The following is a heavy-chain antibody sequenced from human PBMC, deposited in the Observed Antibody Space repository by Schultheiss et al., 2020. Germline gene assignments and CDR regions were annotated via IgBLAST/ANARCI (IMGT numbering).Heavy chain of an antibody. CDR3: AKEGGGPTDIDY. D-gene: IGHD4-11*01. Sequence: GESLKISCAASGFTFSSYGMHWVRQAPGKGLEWVAAMSHDGFSKYYADSVKGRFTISRDNSKNTLYLQMNSLRAEDTAVYYCAKEGGGPTDIDYWGQGTLVTVSS. CDR1: GFTFSSYG. J-gene: IGHJ4*02. V-gene: IGHV3-30*18. CDR2: MSHDGFSK.